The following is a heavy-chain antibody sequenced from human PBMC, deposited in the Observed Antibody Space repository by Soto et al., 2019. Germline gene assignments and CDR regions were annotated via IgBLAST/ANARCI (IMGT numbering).Heavy chain of an antibody. D-gene: IGHD3-22*01. CDR1: GYTFTNYW. Sequence: GESLKISCQGSGYTFTNYWINWVRQVPGKGLEWMGRIDPGGSDINYNPSFQGHVTISIDKSISTAYLQWRSLKASDTAMYYCARLRDSSIYRDYWGQGTPVTVSS. V-gene: IGHV5-10-1*01. CDR2: IDPGGSDI. J-gene: IGHJ4*02. CDR3: ARLRDSSIYRDY.